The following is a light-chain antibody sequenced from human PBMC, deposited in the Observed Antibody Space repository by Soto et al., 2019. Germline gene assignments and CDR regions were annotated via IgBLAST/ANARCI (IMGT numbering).Light chain of an antibody. CDR2: GAS. Sequence: EIVMTQSPATLSLSPGERATLSCRASQSVRSNLAWYQQKPGQAPRLLIYGASTRATGISARFSGSGSGTEFTLTISSLQSEDFAVYYCQQYNNWPPITFGQGTKVEIK. V-gene: IGKV3-15*01. CDR3: QQYNNWPPIT. CDR1: QSVRSN. J-gene: IGKJ1*01.